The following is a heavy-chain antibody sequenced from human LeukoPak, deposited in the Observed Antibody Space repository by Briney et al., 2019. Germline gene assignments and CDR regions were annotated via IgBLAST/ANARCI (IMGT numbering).Heavy chain of an antibody. CDR2: IYYSGST. D-gene: IGHD3-10*01. Sequence: PSETLSLTCTVSGGSISSSSYYWGWIRQPPGKGLEWIASIYYSGSTYYNPSLKSRVTISVDTSKNQFSLKLSSVTAADTAVYYCARTRYYYNSRSYGAPYYFDYWGQGTLVTVSS. V-gene: IGHV4-39*07. J-gene: IGHJ4*02. CDR3: ARTRYYYNSRSYGAPYYFDY. CDR1: GGSISSSSYY.